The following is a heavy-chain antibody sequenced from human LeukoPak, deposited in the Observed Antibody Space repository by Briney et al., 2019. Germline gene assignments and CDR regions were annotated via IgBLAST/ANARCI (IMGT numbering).Heavy chain of an antibody. Sequence: SETLSLTCAVYGGSFSNYYWSWIRQPPGKGLEWIGEINHGGTTKYNPSLKSRVTISVDTSKKQFSLKLISVTAADTSVYYCARGGYFDYWGQGTLVTVSS. CDR3: ARGGYFDY. J-gene: IGHJ4*02. CDR2: INHGGTT. CDR1: GGSFSNYY. V-gene: IGHV4-34*01.